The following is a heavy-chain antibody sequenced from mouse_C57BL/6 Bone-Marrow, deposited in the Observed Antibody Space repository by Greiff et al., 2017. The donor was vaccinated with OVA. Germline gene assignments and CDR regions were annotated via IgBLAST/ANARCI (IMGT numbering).Heavy chain of an antibody. D-gene: IGHD1-1*01. V-gene: IGHV1-82*01. Sequence: SGPELVKPGASVKISCKASGYAFSSSWMNWVKQRPGKGLEWIGRIYPGDGDTNYNGKFKGKATLTADKSSSTAYMQLSSLTSEDSAVYFCAPLLRLDVYAMDYWGQGTSVTVSS. CDR1: GYAFSSSW. J-gene: IGHJ4*01. CDR3: APLLRLDVYAMDY. CDR2: IYPGDGDT.